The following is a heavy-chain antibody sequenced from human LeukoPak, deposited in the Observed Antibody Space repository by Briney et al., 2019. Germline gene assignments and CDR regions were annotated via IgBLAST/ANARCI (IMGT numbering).Heavy chain of an antibody. D-gene: IGHD1-1*01. J-gene: IGHJ5*02. CDR3: ARLKLERRKNNWFDP. CDR2: INPSSGGA. V-gene: IGHV1-2*02. CDR1: GYTFTGYY. Sequence: ASVKVSCKASGYTFTGYYIHWVRQAPGQGLEWMGWINPSSGGAKYAQNFQGRVIMTTDTSVSTAYMELSSLRSDDTAVYYCARLKLERRKNNWFDPWGQGTLVTVSS.